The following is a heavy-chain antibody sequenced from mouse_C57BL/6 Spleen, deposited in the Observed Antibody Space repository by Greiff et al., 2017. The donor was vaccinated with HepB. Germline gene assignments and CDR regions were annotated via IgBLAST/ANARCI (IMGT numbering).Heavy chain of an antibody. D-gene: IGHD1-1*01. CDR1: GYTFTSYG. V-gene: IGHV1-81*01. CDR2: IYPRSGNT. Sequence: VQLQQSGAELARPGASVKLSCKASGYTFTSYGISWVKQRTGQGLEWIGEIYPRSGNTYYNEKFKGKATLTADKSSSTAYMELRSLTSEDSAVYFCARFEGTTVVARDYFDYWGQGATLTVSS. CDR3: ARFEGTTVVARDYFDY. J-gene: IGHJ2*01.